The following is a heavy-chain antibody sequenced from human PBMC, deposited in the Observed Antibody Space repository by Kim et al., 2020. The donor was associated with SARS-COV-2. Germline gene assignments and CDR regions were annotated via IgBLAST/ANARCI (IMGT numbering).Heavy chain of an antibody. CDR2: ISYDGSNI. Sequence: GGSLRLSCVPSGFKFSNYGLHWVRQAPGKGLEWVAFISYDGSNIFYADSVKGRFTISRDTSKNTLRLQMNSLRPEDTSVYYCAKEESVPVSGIDLWGQGTLVTVSS. J-gene: IGHJ5*02. V-gene: IGHV3-30*18. D-gene: IGHD6-19*01. CDR1: GFKFSNYG. CDR3: AKEESVPVSGIDL.